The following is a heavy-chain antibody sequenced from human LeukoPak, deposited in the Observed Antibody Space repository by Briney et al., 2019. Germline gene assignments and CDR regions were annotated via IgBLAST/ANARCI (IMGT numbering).Heavy chain of an antibody. CDR1: GYTFTGYY. D-gene: IGHD5-24*01. Sequence: ASVKVSCKASGYTFTGYYMHWVRQAPGQGLEWMGWINPNSGGTNYAQKFQGRVTITADKSTSTAYMELSSLRSEDTAVYYCALDRGDGYNHVYFDYWGQGTLVTVSS. CDR3: ALDRGDGYNHVYFDY. V-gene: IGHV1-2*02. J-gene: IGHJ4*02. CDR2: INPNSGGT.